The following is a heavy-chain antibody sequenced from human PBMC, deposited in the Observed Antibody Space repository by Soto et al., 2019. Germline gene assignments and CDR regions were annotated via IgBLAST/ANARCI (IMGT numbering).Heavy chain of an antibody. V-gene: IGHV6-1*01. CDR1: GYSVSSNRAA. D-gene: IGHD2-2*02. CDR3: ARDFLYFSSTSCYTVGAFDI. CDR2: TYYSSKWYN. J-gene: IGHJ3*02. Sequence: PSQTLSLTCAISGYSVSSNRAACNWIRQSPSRGLECLGRTYYSSKWYNDYAGSVKSRITLNPDTSKNQFSLQLNSVTPEDTAVYYCARDFLYFSSTSCYTVGAFDICGQGTMVTVSS.